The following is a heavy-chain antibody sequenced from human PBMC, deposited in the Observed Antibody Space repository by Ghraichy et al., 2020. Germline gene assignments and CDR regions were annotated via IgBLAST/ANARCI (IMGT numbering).Heavy chain of an antibody. CDR1: GFLFSDYY. CDR2: INQDGSDK. CDR3: ARNRGVRYNSSWYPNFDY. D-gene: IGHD6-13*01. J-gene: IGHJ4*02. Sequence: LSLTCAASGFLFSDYYMIWVRQAPGKGLEWVANINQDGSDKFYVASVQGRFTISRDNPKNSLYLQMNSLRAEDTAVYYCARNRGVRYNSSWYPNFDYWGQGALVTVSS. V-gene: IGHV3-7*03.